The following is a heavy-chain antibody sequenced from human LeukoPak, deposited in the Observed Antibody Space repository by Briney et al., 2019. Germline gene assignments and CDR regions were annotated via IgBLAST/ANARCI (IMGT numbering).Heavy chain of an antibody. Sequence: SETLSLTCTVSGGSISSYYWSWIRQPPGKGLEWIGHIYYSGSTNYNPSLKSRVTISVDTSKNQFSLKLSSVTAADTAVYYCARLYYDSSGYQGYYYYMDVWGKGTTVTVSS. V-gene: IGHV4-59*01. D-gene: IGHD3-22*01. CDR3: ARLYYDSSGYQGYYYYMDV. CDR2: IYYSGST. CDR1: GGSISSYY. J-gene: IGHJ6*03.